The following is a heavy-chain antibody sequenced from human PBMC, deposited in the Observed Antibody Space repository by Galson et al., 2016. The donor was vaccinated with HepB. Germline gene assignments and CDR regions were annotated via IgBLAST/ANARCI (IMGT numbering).Heavy chain of an antibody. V-gene: IGHV3-23*01. CDR1: GFTFSSYA. CDR2: ISGRGGDT. J-gene: IGHJ6*04. Sequence: SLRLSCAASGFTFSSYAMSWVRQAPGKGLEWVSGISGRGGDTYYADSVKGRFTISRDNSKNVVYLQMSSLRGEDTAVYYCAKVLGITVSGVISQGYYGLDVWGKGTTVTVSS. CDR3: AKVLGITVSGVISQGYYGLDV. D-gene: IGHD3-3*01.